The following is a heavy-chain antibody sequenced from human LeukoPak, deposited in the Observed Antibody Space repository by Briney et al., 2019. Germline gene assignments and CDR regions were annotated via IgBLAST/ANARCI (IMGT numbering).Heavy chain of an antibody. D-gene: IGHD3-3*01. J-gene: IGHJ5*02. CDR3: ARDKSLWSGFLS. Sequence: SETLSLTCTVSGGSISSYYWSWIRQPPGKGLEWIGYIYYSGSTSYNPSLKSRVTISVDTSKNQFSLKLSSVTAADTAVYYCARDKSLWSGFLSWGQGTLVTVSS. CDR2: IYYSGST. CDR1: GGSISSYY. V-gene: IGHV4-59*01.